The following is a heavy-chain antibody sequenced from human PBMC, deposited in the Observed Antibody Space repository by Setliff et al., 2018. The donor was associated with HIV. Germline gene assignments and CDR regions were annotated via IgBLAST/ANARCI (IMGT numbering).Heavy chain of an antibody. D-gene: IGHD4-4*01. J-gene: IGHJ6*03. CDR3: ARGRKYLTTVTTSYFYYMDV. CDR1: GYTFTSYD. Sequence: GVSVKVSCKASGYTFTSYDINWVRQATGQGLEWMGWMNPNSGNTGYAQKFQGRVTITRDTSISTAYMELSSLRSEDTAVYYCARGRKYLTTVTTSYFYYMDVWGKGTTVTVSS. V-gene: IGHV1-8*03. CDR2: MNPNSGNT.